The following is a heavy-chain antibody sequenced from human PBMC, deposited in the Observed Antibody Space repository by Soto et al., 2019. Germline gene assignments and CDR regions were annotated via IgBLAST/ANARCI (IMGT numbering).Heavy chain of an antibody. CDR1: GFTFSSYW. D-gene: IGHD3-16*01. J-gene: IGHJ6*03. CDR3: ASGARTPYYYYYMDV. CDR2: INSDGSST. Sequence: GGSLRLSCAASGFTFSSYWMHWVRQAPGKGLVWVSRINSDGSSTSYADSVKGRFTISRDNAKNTLYLQMNSLRAEDTAVYYCASGARTPYYYYYMDVWGKGTTVTVSS. V-gene: IGHV3-74*01.